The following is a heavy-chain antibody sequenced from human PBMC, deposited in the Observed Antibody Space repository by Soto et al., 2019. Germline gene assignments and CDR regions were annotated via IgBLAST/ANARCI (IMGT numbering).Heavy chain of an antibody. D-gene: IGHD5-12*01. CDR1: GGTFSNYA. V-gene: IGHV1-69*06. CDR3: ASAPPIVATINTWFDP. CDR2: IIPIFGTA. Sequence: QVQLVQSGAEVKKPGSSVKVSCKASGGTFSNYAISWVRQAPGQGLEWMGGIIPIFGTANYAQKFQGRVTITADKSTSTAYMELSSLRSEDTAVYYCASAPPIVATINTWFDPWGQGTLVTVSS. J-gene: IGHJ5*02.